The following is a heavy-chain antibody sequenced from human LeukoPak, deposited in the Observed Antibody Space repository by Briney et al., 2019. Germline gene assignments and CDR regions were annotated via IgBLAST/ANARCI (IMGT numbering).Heavy chain of an antibody. CDR3: ARDLGYSSSWRLIDY. CDR2: ISSSSSTI. V-gene: IGHV3-48*04. D-gene: IGHD6-13*01. Sequence: GGSLRLSCAASGFTFSSYSMNWVRQAPGKGLEWVSYISSSSSTIYYADSVKGRFTISRDNAKNSLYLQMNSLRAEDTAVYYCARDLGYSSSWRLIDYWGQGTLVTVSS. CDR1: GFTFSSYS. J-gene: IGHJ4*02.